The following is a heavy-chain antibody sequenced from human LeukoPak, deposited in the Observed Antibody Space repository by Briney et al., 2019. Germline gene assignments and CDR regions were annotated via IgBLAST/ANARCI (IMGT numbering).Heavy chain of an antibody. V-gene: IGHV3-23*01. CDR1: GFTFSAYA. D-gene: IGHD4-17*01. CDR3: ARDPNGDYIGAFDM. CDR2: IRGGGTSE. J-gene: IGHJ3*02. Sequence: PGGSLRLSCTASGFTFSAYAMMRVRQAPGKGPGWVSAIRGGGTSEFYADSVKGRFRISRDNPKDTLFLQMNSLRAEDTAVYYCARDPNGDYIGAFDMWGPGTMVTVSS.